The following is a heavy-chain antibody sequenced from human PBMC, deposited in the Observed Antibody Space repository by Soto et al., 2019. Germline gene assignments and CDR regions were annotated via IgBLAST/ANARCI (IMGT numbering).Heavy chain of an antibody. CDR2: IMPIFGTA. CDR1: VGTFSSYA. CDR3: ARDLGLSGYYDFWSGADYYYYGMDV. J-gene: IGHJ6*01. Sequence: QVQLVQSGAEVKKPGSSVNVSCKASVGTFSSYAISWVRQAPGQGLAWMGGIMPIFGTANYAQKFQGRVTITADKSTSTAYLELSSLRSEDTAVYYCARDLGLSGYYDFWSGADYYYYGMDVWGQGTTVTVSS. V-gene: IGHV1-69*06. D-gene: IGHD3-3*01.